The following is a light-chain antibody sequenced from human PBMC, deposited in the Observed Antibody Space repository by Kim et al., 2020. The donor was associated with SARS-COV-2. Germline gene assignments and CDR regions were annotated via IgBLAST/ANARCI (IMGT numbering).Light chain of an antibody. CDR3: SARDSSLRVWM. V-gene: IGLV10-54*01. CDR2: RNN. CDR1: ENNVGQQG. Sequence: QTATLTCTGSENNVGQQGAAWLQQHQGHPPKLLSYRNNDRPSGISERLSASRSGNTASLTITGLQPEDEADYYCSARDSSLRVWMFGGGTQLTVL. J-gene: IGLJ3*02.